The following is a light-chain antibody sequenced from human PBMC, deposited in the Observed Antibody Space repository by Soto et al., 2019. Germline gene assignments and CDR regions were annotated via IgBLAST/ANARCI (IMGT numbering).Light chain of an antibody. Sequence: EIVLTQSPGTLSLSPGERATLSCRASQSVSSSYLAWYQQTPGQAPRLLIYGASSRATGIPDRFSGSGSGTDFTLTISRLEPEDFAVYYCQQYSRSPYTFGQGTKLETK. J-gene: IGKJ2*01. CDR3: QQYSRSPYT. CDR1: QSVSSSY. CDR2: GAS. V-gene: IGKV3-20*01.